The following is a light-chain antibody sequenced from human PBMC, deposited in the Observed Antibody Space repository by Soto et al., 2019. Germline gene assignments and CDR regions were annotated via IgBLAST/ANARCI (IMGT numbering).Light chain of an antibody. CDR1: QDIGDY. J-gene: IGKJ5*01. V-gene: IGKV1-27*01. CDR3: QQYSSRLIT. Sequence: DIQMTQSPPYLSASVCDRATISCRAGQDIGDYLAWYQQKPGKVPKLLIYGAYTLQSGVPSRFSGSGSGTDFTLTISSLQPEDVAIYYCQQYSSRLITFGKGTRLEIK. CDR2: GAY.